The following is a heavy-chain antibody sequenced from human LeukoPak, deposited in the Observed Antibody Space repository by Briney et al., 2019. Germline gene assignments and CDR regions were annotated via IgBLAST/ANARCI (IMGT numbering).Heavy chain of an antibody. J-gene: IGHJ4*02. CDR2: ISGSGGRT. CDR3: AKDHSSSWYYFDY. Sequence: PGGSLRLSCAASGFTFSSYAMSWVRQASGKGLEGVSAISGSGGRTYYADSVKGRFTISRDNSKNTLYLQMNSLRAEDTAVYYCAKDHSSSWYYFDYWGQGTLVTVSS. D-gene: IGHD6-13*01. V-gene: IGHV3-23*01. CDR1: GFTFSSYA.